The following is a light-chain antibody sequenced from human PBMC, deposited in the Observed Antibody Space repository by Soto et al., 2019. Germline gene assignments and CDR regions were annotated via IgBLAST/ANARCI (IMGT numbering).Light chain of an antibody. CDR1: SNDVGGYNY. CDR3: SSYASSSTPGV. CDR2: EVS. Sequence: QSVLTQAAAVSGCPGQSITISCTGTSNDVGGYNYVSWYQQHPGKAPKLMIYEVSDRPSGVSNRFSGSKSGNTASLTISGLQAEDEADYYCSSYASSSTPGVFGTGTKVTVL. J-gene: IGLJ1*01. V-gene: IGLV2-14*01.